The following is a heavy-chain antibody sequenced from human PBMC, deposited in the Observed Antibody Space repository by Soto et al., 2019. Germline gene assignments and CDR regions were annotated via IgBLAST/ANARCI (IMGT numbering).Heavy chain of an antibody. Sequence: ASVKVSCKASGYTFTSYGISWVRQAPGQGLEWMGWISAYNGNTNYAQKLQGRVTMTTDTSTSTAYMELRSLRSDDTAVYYCARVSLTVTGDHRLEPSGKGTLVTVPS. CDR2: ISAYNGNT. J-gene: IGHJ5*02. CDR3: ARVSLTVTGDHRLEP. CDR1: GYTFTSYG. V-gene: IGHV1-18*01. D-gene: IGHD4-4*01.